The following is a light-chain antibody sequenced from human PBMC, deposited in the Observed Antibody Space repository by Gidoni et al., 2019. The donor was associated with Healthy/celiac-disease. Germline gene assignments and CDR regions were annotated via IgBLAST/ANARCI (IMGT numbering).Light chain of an antibody. J-gene: IGKJ5*01. CDR2: AAS. CDR3: QQLNSYPLLT. CDR1: HGISSY. V-gene: IGKV1-9*01. Sequence: DIALTQSPSFLSASVGDRVTITCRASHGISSYLAWYQQKPGQAPKLLIYAASTLQSGVPSRFSGSGSGTEFTLTISSLQPEDFATYYCQQLNSYPLLTFGQGTRLEIK.